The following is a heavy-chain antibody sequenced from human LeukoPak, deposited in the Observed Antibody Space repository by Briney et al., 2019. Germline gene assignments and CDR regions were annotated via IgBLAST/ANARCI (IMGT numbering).Heavy chain of an antibody. CDR1: GFIFSDHY. CDR3: ATYSSLNRREFQY. CDR2: SRNKANSYTT. V-gene: IGHV3-72*01. J-gene: IGHJ1*01. Sequence: PGGSLRLSCAASGFIFSDHYIDWVRQAPGKGLEWVGRSRNKANSYTTEYAASVKGRFTISRDDSKNSLYLQMNSLRAEDTAVYYCATYSSLNRREFQYWGQGTLLTVSS. D-gene: IGHD3-22*01.